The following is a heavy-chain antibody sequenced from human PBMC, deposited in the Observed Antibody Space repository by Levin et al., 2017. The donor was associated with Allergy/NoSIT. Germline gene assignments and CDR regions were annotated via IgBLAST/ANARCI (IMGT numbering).Heavy chain of an antibody. CDR3: AKAAVAD. CDR2: ITSNGDHM. V-gene: IGHV3-30*18. Sequence: PGGSLRLSCTASGFNFSTYGMHWVRQAPGKGLEWLALITSNGDHMFYADSVRGRFTISRDNFKNTVFLQMNNLRPDDTALYYCAKAAVADWGQGTLVTVSS. CDR1: GFNFSTYG. J-gene: IGHJ4*02.